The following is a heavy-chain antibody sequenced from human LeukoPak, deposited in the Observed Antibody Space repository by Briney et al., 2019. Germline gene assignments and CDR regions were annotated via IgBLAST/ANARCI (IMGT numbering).Heavy chain of an antibody. Sequence: ASVKVSCKASGYTFTGYYMHWVRLAPGQGLEWMGWVNPNSGDTNYAQKFQGRVTMTRDTSINTAYTELSGLTSDDTAVYYCARGPLSPYFDYWGQGTLVTVSS. CDR1: GYTFTGYY. D-gene: IGHD3-16*01. CDR2: VNPNSGDT. CDR3: ARGPLSPYFDY. J-gene: IGHJ4*02. V-gene: IGHV1-2*02.